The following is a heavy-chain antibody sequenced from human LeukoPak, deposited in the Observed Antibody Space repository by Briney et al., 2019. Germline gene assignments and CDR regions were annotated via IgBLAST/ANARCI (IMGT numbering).Heavy chain of an antibody. CDR2: INRDGTGT. CDR1: GFIFSDYW. Sequence: LGGSLRPSCAPSGFIFSDYWFHWVRQTPGQGLVWVAAINRDGTGTSHADSVRGRFTVSRDNAKNTLYLQLNSLRADDTAVYYCARGLSYAVAYGDYWGQGTLVTVSS. V-gene: IGHV3-74*01. CDR3: ARGLSYAVAYGDY. J-gene: IGHJ4*02. D-gene: IGHD6-19*01.